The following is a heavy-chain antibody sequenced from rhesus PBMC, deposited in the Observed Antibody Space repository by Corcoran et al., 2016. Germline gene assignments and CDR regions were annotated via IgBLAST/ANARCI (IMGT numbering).Heavy chain of an antibody. V-gene: IGHV4-173*01. Sequence: QVQLQESGPGLVKPSETLSLTCAVAGGSLSSTYWRWIRQPPGKGLEWIGRTSGSGGSTDYNPYLKSRVTLSTDTSKNQFSLKLSSVTAADTAVYYCARAGIRFDYWGQGVLVTVSS. CDR2: TSGSGGST. CDR3: ARAGIRFDY. CDR1: GGSLSSTY. J-gene: IGHJ4*01. D-gene: IGHD5-42*01.